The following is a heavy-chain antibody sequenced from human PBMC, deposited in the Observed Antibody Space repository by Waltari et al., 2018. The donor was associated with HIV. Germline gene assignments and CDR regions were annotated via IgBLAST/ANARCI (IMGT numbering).Heavy chain of an antibody. J-gene: IGHJ4*02. CDR2: ISSSGSSV. Sequence: VQLVESGGGLAKPGGSLRLSCGGSGFSFSAFTMSWIRHRPGKGLEWISYISSSGSSVYYADSVKGRFTTSRDNAKNSMYLQMNNLTSEDATVYYCARGHCDGVTCSSIYVYWGQGTLVGVAS. CDR1: GFSFSAFT. CDR3: ARGHCDGVTCSSIYVY. V-gene: IGHV3-11*01. D-gene: IGHD2-21*01.